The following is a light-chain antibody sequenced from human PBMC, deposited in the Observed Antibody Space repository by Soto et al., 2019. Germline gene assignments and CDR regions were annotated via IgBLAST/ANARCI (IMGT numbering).Light chain of an antibody. V-gene: IGLV2-8*01. J-gene: IGLJ2*01. Sequence: SALTQPPSASGSPGQSVTISCTGTSSDVGGYNYVSWYQQHPGKAPKLMIYEVSKRPSGVPDRFSGSKSGNTASLTVSGLQAEDEADYYCSSYAGSSFGGGTKLTVL. CDR3: SSYAGSS. CDR1: SSDVGGYNY. CDR2: EVS.